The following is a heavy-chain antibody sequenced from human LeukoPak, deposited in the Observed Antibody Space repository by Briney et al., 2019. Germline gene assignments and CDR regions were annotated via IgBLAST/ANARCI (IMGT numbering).Heavy chain of an antibody. CDR1: GYTLTELS. Sequence: ASVKVSCKVSGYTLTELSMHWVRQAPGKGLEWMGGFDPEDGETIYAQKFQGRVTMTRDMSTSTVYMELSSLRSEDTAVYYCARTSGQWLIHYYMDVWGKGTTVTVSS. CDR3: ARTSGQWLIHYYMDV. V-gene: IGHV1-24*01. D-gene: IGHD6-19*01. CDR2: FDPEDGET. J-gene: IGHJ6*03.